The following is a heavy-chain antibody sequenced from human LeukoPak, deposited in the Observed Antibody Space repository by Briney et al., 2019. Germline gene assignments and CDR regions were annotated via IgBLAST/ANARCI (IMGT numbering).Heavy chain of an antibody. V-gene: IGHV3-7*01. Sequence: GGSLRLFCAASGFTFSSYWMSWVRQAPGKGLEWVANIKQGGSEKYSVDSVKGRFTISRDNAKNSRYLKMNSLRAEDTAVYYCANSDLWFGELGYAFDIWGQGTMVTVSS. CDR1: GFTFSSYW. J-gene: IGHJ3*02. CDR3: ANSDLWFGELGYAFDI. CDR2: IKQGGSEK. D-gene: IGHD3-10*01.